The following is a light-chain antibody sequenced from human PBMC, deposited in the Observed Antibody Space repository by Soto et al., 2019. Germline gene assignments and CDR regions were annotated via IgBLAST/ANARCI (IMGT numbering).Light chain of an antibody. CDR3: QQRSRWPRGT. Sequence: VLTQSPATLSLSPGESATLSCRASQNVGNNLAWYQQKSGQAPRLLIYAASDRATGVPARFSGGMSGTAFTLTISSLEPEDFATYFCQQRSRWPRGTFGRGT. CDR1: QNVGNN. J-gene: IGKJ2*02. V-gene: IGKV3-11*01. CDR2: AAS.